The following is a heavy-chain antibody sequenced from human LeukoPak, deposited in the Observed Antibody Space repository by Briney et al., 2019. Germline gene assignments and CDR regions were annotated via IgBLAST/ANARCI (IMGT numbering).Heavy chain of an antibody. CDR3: ARLPVRSTYYYDSSGYYLDY. CDR1: GYSFTSYW. V-gene: IGHV5-51*01. D-gene: IGHD3-22*01. J-gene: IGHJ4*02. Sequence: GESLKISCKGSGYSFTSYWIGWVRQMPGKGLEWMGIIYPGDSDTRYSPSFQGQVTISADKSISTAYLQWSSLKASDTAMYCCARLPVRSTYYYDSSGYYLDYWGQGTLVTVSS. CDR2: IYPGDSDT.